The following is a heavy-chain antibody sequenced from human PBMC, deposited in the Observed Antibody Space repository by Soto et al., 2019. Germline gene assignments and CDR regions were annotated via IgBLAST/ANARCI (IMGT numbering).Heavy chain of an antibody. CDR2: IYTGGTI. Sequence: GGSLRLSCAASGFIVSSNYMSWVRQAPGKGLEWVAVIYTGGTIYYADSVKGRFTIPRDNAKNSLYLQMNSLRDEDTAVYYCAREFCNGGTCQLFFDYWGQGTLVTVSS. CDR3: AREFCNGGTCQLFFDY. CDR1: GFIVSSNY. D-gene: IGHD2-15*01. V-gene: IGHV3-53*01. J-gene: IGHJ4*02.